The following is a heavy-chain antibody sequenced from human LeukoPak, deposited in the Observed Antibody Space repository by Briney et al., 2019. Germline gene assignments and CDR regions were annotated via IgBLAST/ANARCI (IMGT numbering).Heavy chain of an antibody. CDR3: GRDREQQLMRDMDV. Sequence: GGSLRLSCAASGFTFSDYYMSWIRQAPGKGLEWVSYISISGTYTKYADSVKGRFTISRDNAKNSLYRQMNSLRAEDTAVYYCGRDREQQLMRDMDVWGQGNTVTVSS. CDR1: GFTFSDYY. D-gene: IGHD6-13*01. J-gene: IGHJ6*02. CDR2: ISISGTYT. V-gene: IGHV3-11*06.